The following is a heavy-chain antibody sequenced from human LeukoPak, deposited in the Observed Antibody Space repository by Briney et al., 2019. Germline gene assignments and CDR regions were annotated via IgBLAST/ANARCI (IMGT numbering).Heavy chain of an antibody. CDR3: ARENDLTTIDY. D-gene: IGHD3-3*01. Sequence: ASVKVSCKASGYTFTGYYLHWVRQAPGQGLEWMGCVNPNSGDTNYAQKFQGSVTMTRDTSISTVYMELSRLRSDDTAVYYCARENDLTTIDYWGQGTLVTVSS. V-gene: IGHV1-2*02. J-gene: IGHJ4*02. CDR2: VNPNSGDT. CDR1: GYTFTGYY.